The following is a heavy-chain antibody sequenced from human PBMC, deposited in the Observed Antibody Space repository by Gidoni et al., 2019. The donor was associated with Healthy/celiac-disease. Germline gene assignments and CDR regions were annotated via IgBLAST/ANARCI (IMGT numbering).Heavy chain of an antibody. CDR2: ISSSSSYI. J-gene: IGHJ4*02. CDR1: GFTFSSYS. CDR3: ARARRTTGTTGY. V-gene: IGHV3-21*01. Sequence: EVQLVESGGGLVKPGGSLRLSCAASGFTFSSYSMNWVRQAPGKGLEWVSSISSSSSYIYYADSVKGRFTISRDNAKNSLYLQMNSLRAEDMAVYYCARARRTTGTTGYWGQGTLVTVSS. D-gene: IGHD1-1*01.